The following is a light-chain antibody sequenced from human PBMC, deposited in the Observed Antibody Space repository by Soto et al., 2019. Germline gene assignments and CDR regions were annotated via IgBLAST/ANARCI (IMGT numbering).Light chain of an antibody. CDR1: QDISNY. CDR2: DAS. J-gene: IGKJ1*01. CDR3: QQYNSYSGT. Sequence: DIQLTQSPSFLSASVGDRVTITCRASQDISNYLVWYQQKPGKAPKLLIYDASSLESGVPSRFSGSGSGTEFTLTISSLQPDDFATYYCQQYNSYSGTFGQGTKVDIK. V-gene: IGKV1-9*01.